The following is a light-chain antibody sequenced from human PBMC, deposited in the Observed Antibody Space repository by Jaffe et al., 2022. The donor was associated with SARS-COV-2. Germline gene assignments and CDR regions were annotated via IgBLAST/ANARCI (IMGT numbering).Light chain of an antibody. Sequence: QSVLTQAPSASGTPGQRVTISCSGSSSNIGSNSVSWYQQLPGTAPKLLIYATNQRPSGVPGRFSGSKSGTSASLAISGLQSEDEADYYCTAWDDSLRGPVFGGGTKLTVL. J-gene: IGLJ3*02. CDR2: ATN. V-gene: IGLV1-44*01. CDR1: SSNIGSNS. CDR3: TAWDDSLRGPV.